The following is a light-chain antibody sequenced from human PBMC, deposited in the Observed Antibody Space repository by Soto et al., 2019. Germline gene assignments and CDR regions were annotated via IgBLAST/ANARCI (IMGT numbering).Light chain of an antibody. CDR2: DVS. CDR1: SSGVGGYNY. V-gene: IGLV2-14*01. J-gene: IGLJ2*01. CDR3: SSYTSSSTLEVV. Sequence: QSALTQAASVSGSPGQSITISCTGTSSGVGGYNYVSWYQQHPGKAPKLMIYDVSNRPSGVSNRFSGSKSGNTSSLTISGLQAEDEADYYCSSYTSSSTLEVVFGGGTKLTVL.